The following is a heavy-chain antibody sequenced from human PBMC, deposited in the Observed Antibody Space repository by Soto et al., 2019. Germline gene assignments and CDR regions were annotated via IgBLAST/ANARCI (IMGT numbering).Heavy chain of an antibody. CDR2: IYYSGST. J-gene: IGHJ5*02. Sequence: PSETLSLTCTVSGSPISSGDYYWSWIRQPPGKGLEWIGYIYYSGSTYYNPSLKSRATISVDTSKNQFSLKLSSVIAVDTAVYYCARVHLLLDGRIFGVVIFLGNWFDPWGQGTLVTVSS. CDR1: GSPISSGDYY. V-gene: IGHV4-30-4*02. D-gene: IGHD3-3*01. CDR3: ARVHLLLDGRIFGVVIFLGNWFDP.